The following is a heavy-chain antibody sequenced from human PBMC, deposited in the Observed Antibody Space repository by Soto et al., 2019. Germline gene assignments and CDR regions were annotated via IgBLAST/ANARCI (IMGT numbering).Heavy chain of an antibody. D-gene: IGHD1-26*01. J-gene: IGHJ6*02. Sequence: QVQLVESGGGVVQPGTSLRLSCVASGFTFNKFDMHWIRQTPDKRLQWVAFIAYDGIKKYYTGSVKGRFSVSRDNSNNTVSLQMNNLGLDDTATYFCARGDQYDILHRYYAMDVWGPGTTVTISS. V-gene: IGHV3-30-3*01. CDR1: GFTFNKFD. CDR2: IAYDGIKK. CDR3: ARGDQYDILHRYYAMDV.